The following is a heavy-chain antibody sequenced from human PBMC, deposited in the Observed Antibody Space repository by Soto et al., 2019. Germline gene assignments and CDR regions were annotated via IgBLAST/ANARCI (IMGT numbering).Heavy chain of an antibody. Sequence: PVGFLRLSCAASGFTFSSYGMHWVRQAPGKGLEWVAVISYDGSNKYYADSVKGRFTISRDNSKNTLYLQMNNLRAEDTAVYYCAKAYDSSGPPAFDIWGQGTMVTVSS. CDR3: AKAYDSSGPPAFDI. V-gene: IGHV3-30*18. CDR2: ISYDGSNK. J-gene: IGHJ3*02. D-gene: IGHD3-22*01. CDR1: GFTFSSYG.